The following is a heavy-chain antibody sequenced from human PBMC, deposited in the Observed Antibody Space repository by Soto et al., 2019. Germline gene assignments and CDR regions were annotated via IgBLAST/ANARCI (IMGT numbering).Heavy chain of an antibody. V-gene: IGHV4-59*01. CDR2: IYYGGNT. J-gene: IGHJ4*02. CDR1: GGSISSYY. Sequence: SETLSLTCTVSGGSISSYYWSWIRQPPGKGLEWIGYIYYGGNTNYNPSLKSRVTISVDTSKNQFSLKLSSVTAADTAVYYCGRGEVDRYNWNYGIDYWGQGTLVTVSS. CDR3: GRGEVDRYNWNYGIDY. D-gene: IGHD1-7*01.